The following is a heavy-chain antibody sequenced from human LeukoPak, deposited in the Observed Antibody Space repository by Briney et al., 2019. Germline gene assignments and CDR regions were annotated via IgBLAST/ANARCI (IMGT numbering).Heavy chain of an antibody. V-gene: IGHV3-33*01. D-gene: IGHD4-17*01. CDR2: IWYDGSNK. CDR1: GFTFSSYG. J-gene: IGHJ4*02. CDR3: ARDLGRTTVTDY. Sequence: GGSLRLSCAASGFTFSSYGMHWVRQAPGKGLEWVAVIWYDGSNKYYADSVKGRFTISRDNSKNTLYLQMNSLRAEDTAVYYCARDLGRTTVTDYWGQGTLVTVSS.